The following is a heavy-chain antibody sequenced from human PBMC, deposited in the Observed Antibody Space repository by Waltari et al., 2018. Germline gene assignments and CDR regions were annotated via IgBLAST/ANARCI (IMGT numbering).Heavy chain of an antibody. D-gene: IGHD3-22*01. V-gene: IGHV4-34*01. CDR3: ARGVNHYYDSSGYDY. CDR2: INHRGIT. J-gene: IGHJ4*02. Sequence: QVQLQQWGAGLLKPSETLSLTCAVYGGSFSGYYWSWIRQHPGKGLEWIGEINHRGITNYNPSLKSRVTISVDTSKNQFSLKLSSVTAADTAVYYCARGVNHYYDSSGYDYWGQGTLVTVSS. CDR1: GGSFSGYY.